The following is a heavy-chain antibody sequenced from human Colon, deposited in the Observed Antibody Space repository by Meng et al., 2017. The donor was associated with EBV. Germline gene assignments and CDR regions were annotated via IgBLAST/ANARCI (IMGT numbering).Heavy chain of an antibody. CDR2: IYYSGTT. J-gene: IGHJ5*02. CDR1: GASISNTPSY. CDR3: ARHGFGDYQTWFGP. V-gene: IGHV4-39*01. Sequence: LEWCPCLVQSPESPSPTCTVSGASISNTPSYWAWVRLPPQKGREWIGSIYYSGTTYYSPSLNSRASISVDTSKNQFSLELTSVSAADTAFYYCARHGFGDYQTWFGPWGPGTLVTVSS. D-gene: IGHD4-17*01.